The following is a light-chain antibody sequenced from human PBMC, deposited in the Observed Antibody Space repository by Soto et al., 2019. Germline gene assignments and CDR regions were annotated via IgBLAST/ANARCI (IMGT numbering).Light chain of an antibody. V-gene: IGLV2-14*01. CDR3: SSYTDNSTLSTLVL. CDR1: SSDIGAYNY. CDR2: DVN. J-gene: IGLJ2*01. Sequence: QSVLTQPASVSGSPGQSITISCTGSSSDIGAYNYVSWYQQHPGKAPKLMIFDVNNRPSGVSDRFSGSKSDNTASLTISGLQSEDEADYYCSSYTDNSTLSTLVLFGGGTKLTVL.